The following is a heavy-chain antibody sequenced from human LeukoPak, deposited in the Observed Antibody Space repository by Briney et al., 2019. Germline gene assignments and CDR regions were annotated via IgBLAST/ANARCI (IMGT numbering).Heavy chain of an antibody. CDR2: IYSSGTT. D-gene: IGHD3-10*02. CDR3: TRGIGYFVPRKGGFFEY. CDR1: GFTVSSNY. V-gene: IGHV3-66*01. J-gene: IGHJ4*02. Sequence: GGSLRLSCEASGFTVSSNYMSWVRQAPGKGLEWVSVIYSSGTTYYADSAKDRFIMSRDDSKNTLHLQMNSLRDEDTAVYYCTRGIGYFVPRKGGFFEYWGQGSLVTVSS.